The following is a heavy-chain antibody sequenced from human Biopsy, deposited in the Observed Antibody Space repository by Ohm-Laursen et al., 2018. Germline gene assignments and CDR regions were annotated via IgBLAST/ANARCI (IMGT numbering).Heavy chain of an antibody. V-gene: IGHV1-69*04. CDR3: ATDMGGREIPNYYAFDL. D-gene: IGHD3-22*01. J-gene: IGHJ3*01. Sequence: GASVRVSCKASGGTSSNFAINWVRQAPGQGLECMGRIIPLIGLTIYAQNFQGRLTMTDDTSTDTAYMELSSLRSDDTAVYFCATDMGGREIPNYYAFDLWGQGTKVTVSS. CDR2: IIPLIGLT. CDR1: GGTSSNFA.